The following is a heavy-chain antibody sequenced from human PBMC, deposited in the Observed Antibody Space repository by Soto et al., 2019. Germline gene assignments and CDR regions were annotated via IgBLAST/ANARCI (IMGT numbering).Heavy chain of an antibody. CDR2: IWYDGSNK. J-gene: IGHJ4*02. CDR3: ARESAPEGDYDSSGYYKGGFDY. D-gene: IGHD3-22*01. V-gene: IGHV3-33*01. CDR1: GFTFSSYG. Sequence: PGGSLRLSCAAPGFTFSSYGMHWVRQAPGKGLEWVAVIWYDGSNKYYADSVKGRLTISRDNSKNTLYLQMNGLRAEDTAVYYCARESAPEGDYDSSGYYKGGFDYWGQGTLVTVSS.